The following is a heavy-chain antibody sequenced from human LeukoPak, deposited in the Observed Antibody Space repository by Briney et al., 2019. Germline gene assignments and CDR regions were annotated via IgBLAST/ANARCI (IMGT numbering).Heavy chain of an antibody. D-gene: IGHD7-27*01. Sequence: GGTLRLSCGASGFTFSKHGMNWVRQAPGKGLEWLSGVSPPGGGTYYADSVKGRFTISRDDSKNTLSLQMNSLRVEDTAVYYCARDLAWGAFDYWGQGTLVTVSS. CDR1: GFTFSKHG. J-gene: IGHJ4*02. V-gene: IGHV3-23*01. CDR3: ARDLAWGAFDY. CDR2: VSPPGGGT.